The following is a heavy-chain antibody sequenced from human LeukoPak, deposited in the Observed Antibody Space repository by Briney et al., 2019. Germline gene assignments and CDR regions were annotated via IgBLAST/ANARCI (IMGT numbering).Heavy chain of an antibody. CDR3: ARGRSAHYFDY. CDR1: GFTFSTYA. D-gene: IGHD6-25*01. J-gene: IGHJ4*02. V-gene: IGHV3-30-3*01. CDR2: IANDVSNK. Sequence: PGGSLRLSCAASGFTFSTYAMGWVRHAPGKGMEWVAVIANDVSNKYYADSVKGRFTISRDNSKNTLYLQMNSLRAEDTAVYYCARGRSAHYFDYWGQGTLVTVSS.